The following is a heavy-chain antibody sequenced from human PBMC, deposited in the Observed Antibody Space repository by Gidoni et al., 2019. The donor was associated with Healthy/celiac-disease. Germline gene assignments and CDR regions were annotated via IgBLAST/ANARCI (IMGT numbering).Heavy chain of an antibody. CDR2: IHNRGST. CDR3: ARANIVVVPALIYYYYGMDV. J-gene: IGHJ6*02. D-gene: IGHD2-2*01. Sequence: QVQLQQRGAGLLKPSETLSLTRAVYGGSFSGFSWSWIRQPPGKGLEWIGEIHNRGSTNNNPSLKSRVTISVDTSKNQFSLKLSSVTAADTAVYYCARANIVVVPALIYYYYGMDVWGQGTTVTVSS. V-gene: IGHV4-34*01. CDR1: GGSFSGFS.